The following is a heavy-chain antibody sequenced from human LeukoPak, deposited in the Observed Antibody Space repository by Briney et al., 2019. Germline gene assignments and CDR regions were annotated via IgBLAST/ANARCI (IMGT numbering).Heavy chain of an antibody. Sequence: GGSLRLSCAASGFTFSSYTMSWVRQAPGKGLEWVSTITTSDGNTYYADSVKGRFTVTRDNSKNTLFLQMNSLRAEDTAVYYCAKDGGLWVSAHWGDSWGRGTLVTVSS. CDR3: AKDGGLWVSAHWGDS. CDR2: ITTSDGNT. V-gene: IGHV3-23*01. J-gene: IGHJ4*02. CDR1: GFTFSSYT. D-gene: IGHD7-27*01.